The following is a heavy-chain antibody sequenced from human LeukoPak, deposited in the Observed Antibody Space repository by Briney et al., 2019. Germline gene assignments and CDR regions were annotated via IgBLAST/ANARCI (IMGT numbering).Heavy chain of an antibody. J-gene: IGHJ3*02. CDR2: INPSGGST. Sequence: GASVKVSCKASGYTITSYYMHWVRQAPGQGLEWMGIINPSGGSTSYAQKFQGRVTMTRDTSTSTVYMELSSLRSEDTAVYYCTTSGNPSLVDIWGQGTMVTVSS. CDR1: GYTITSYY. CDR3: TTSGNPSLVDI. V-gene: IGHV1-46*01. D-gene: IGHD1-26*01.